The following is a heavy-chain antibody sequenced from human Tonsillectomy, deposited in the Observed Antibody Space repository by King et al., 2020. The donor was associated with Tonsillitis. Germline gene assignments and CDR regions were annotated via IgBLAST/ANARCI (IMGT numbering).Heavy chain of an antibody. CDR3: ASLRGGYNPFDN. CDR1: GGSISNYY. J-gene: IGHJ4*02. V-gene: IGHV4-59*01. CDR2: ISYSWST. D-gene: IGHD5-24*01. Sequence: VQLQESGPGLVKPSETLSLTCTVSGGSISNYYWSWIRQPPAKGLEWVGYISYSWSTNYNPSLKSRFTISVDTSKNQFSLRLTSVTAADTAIYYCASLRGGYNPFDNWGQGTLVTVSS.